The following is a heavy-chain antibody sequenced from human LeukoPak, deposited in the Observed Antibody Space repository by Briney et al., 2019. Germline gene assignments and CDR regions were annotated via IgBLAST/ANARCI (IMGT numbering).Heavy chain of an antibody. CDR2: ISAYNGNT. CDR1: GYTFTSYG. V-gene: IGHV1-18*01. CDR3: ARYYGDYVRGRKGWFDP. J-gene: IGHJ5*02. Sequence: GASVKVSCKASGYTFTSYGISWVRQAPGQGLEWMGWISAYNGNTNYAQKLQGRVTMTTDTSTSTAYMELRSLRSDDTAVYYCARYYGDYVRGRKGWFDPWGQGTLVTVSS. D-gene: IGHD4-17*01.